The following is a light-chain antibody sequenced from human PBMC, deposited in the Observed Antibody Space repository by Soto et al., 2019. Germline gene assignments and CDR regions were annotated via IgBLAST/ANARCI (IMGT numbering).Light chain of an antibody. V-gene: IGKV3-15*01. CDR2: GAS. CDR1: QRVRSN. J-gene: IGKJ1*01. CDR3: QQYNSYPWT. Sequence: IVMTQSPATLSVSPWERATLSCRASQRVRSNFAWYQQKPGQAPRLLIYGASTRATGISARFSGRGSGTQFTLTISSLQPDDFATYSCQQYNSYPWTFGQGTKVDIK.